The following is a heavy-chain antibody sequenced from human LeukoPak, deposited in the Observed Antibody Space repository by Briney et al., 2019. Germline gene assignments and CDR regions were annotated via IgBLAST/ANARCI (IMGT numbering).Heavy chain of an antibody. D-gene: IGHD4/OR15-4a*01. CDR3: ARDTLGEGEDANYAVYYFDY. Sequence: GGSLRLSCADSGFRFNTYWMSWVRQAPGKGLEWVANIKQDGNEEYYADSVKGRFTISRDNGKNSLDLQMNSLRADDTAVYYCARDTLGEGEDANYAVYYFDYWGQGTVVTVSS. V-gene: IGHV3-7*01. CDR2: IKQDGNEE. CDR1: GFRFNTYW. J-gene: IGHJ4*02.